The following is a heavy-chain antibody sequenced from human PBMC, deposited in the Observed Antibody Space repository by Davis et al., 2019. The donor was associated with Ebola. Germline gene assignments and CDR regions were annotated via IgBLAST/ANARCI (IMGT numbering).Heavy chain of an antibody. CDR3: ARSYHDILTGYYY. Sequence: SVKGRFTISRDNSKNTLYLQMNSLRAEDTAVYYCARSYHDILTGYYYWGQGTLVTVSS. J-gene: IGHJ4*02. V-gene: IGHV3-30*01. D-gene: IGHD3-9*01.